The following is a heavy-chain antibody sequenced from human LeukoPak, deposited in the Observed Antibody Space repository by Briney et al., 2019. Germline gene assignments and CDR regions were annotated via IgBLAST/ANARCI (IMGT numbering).Heavy chain of an antibody. CDR2: IIPLFGRA. D-gene: IGHD4-11*01. CDR1: GGTFPTYA. CDR3: ASPKEDSDYYFDY. J-gene: IGHJ4*02. Sequence: SVKVSCKGSGGTFPTYAISWVRQAPGQGLEWMGGIIPLFGRAEYAQRFQGRVTITADESTSTAYLELSILRSEDTAVYYCASPKEDSDYYFDYWGQGTLVTVSS. V-gene: IGHV1-69*01.